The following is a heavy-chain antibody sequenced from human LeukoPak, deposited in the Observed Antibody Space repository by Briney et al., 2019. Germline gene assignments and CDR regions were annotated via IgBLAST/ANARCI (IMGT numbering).Heavy chain of an antibody. CDR1: GFTFSSYA. J-gene: IGHJ4*02. Sequence: GGSLRLSCAASGFTFSSYAMHWVRQAPGKGLEWVAVISYDGSNKYYADSVKGRFTISRDNSKNTLYLQMNSLRVEATAVYYCSMDLSGAHDYWGQGSVVTVSS. D-gene: IGHD2-2*03. CDR3: SMDLSGAHDY. CDR2: ISYDGSNK. V-gene: IGHV3-30*04.